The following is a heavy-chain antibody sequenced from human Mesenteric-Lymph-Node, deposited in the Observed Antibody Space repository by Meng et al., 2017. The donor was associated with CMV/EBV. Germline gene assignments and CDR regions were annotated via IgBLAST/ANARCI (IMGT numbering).Heavy chain of an antibody. CDR2: MASGGST. J-gene: IGHJ4*02. D-gene: IGHD1-1*01. CDR3: AKDQLELPFDY. CDR1: GFTFSSYA. Sequence: GGSLRLSCVVSGFTFSSYAMSWVRQAPGKGLEWVSTMASGGSTYYADSVKGRSTISRDKSKNTLYLQMNSLRAEDTAVYYCAKDQLELPFDYWGQGTLVTVSS. V-gene: IGHV3-23*01.